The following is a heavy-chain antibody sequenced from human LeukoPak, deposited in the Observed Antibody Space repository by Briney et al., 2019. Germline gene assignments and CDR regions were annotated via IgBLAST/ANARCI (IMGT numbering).Heavy chain of an antibody. D-gene: IGHD3-22*01. CDR2: IDPHSGGT. CDR1: GYTFIDYY. Sequence: GASVKVSCKASGYTFIDYYIHWVRQAPGQGLEWMGCIDPHSGGTKYEQKLQGRVTMTRDTSINTAYVELSRLRSDDTAVFYCAREYYDSSGTKYAFDLWGRGTMVTVSS. CDR3: AREYYDSSGTKYAFDL. V-gene: IGHV1-2*02. J-gene: IGHJ3*01.